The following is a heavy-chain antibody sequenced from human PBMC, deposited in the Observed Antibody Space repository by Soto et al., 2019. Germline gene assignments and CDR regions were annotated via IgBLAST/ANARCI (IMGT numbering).Heavy chain of an antibody. Sequence: QVQLVESGGGVVQPGRSLRLSCAASGFTFSSYGMHWVRQAPGKGLEWVAVIWYDGSNKYYADSVKGRFTISRDNSKNTLYLQMNSLRAEDTAVYYCARDQDSSSWYCAYWGQGTLVTVSS. CDR3: ARDQDSSSWYCAY. V-gene: IGHV3-33*01. CDR2: IWYDGSNK. J-gene: IGHJ4*02. D-gene: IGHD6-13*01. CDR1: GFTFSSYG.